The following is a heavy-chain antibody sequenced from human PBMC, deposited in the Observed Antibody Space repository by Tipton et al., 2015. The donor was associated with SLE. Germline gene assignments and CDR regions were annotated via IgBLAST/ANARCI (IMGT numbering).Heavy chain of an antibody. Sequence: LRLSCAVYGGSFSGYYWSWIRQPPGKGLEWIGEINHSGSTNYNPSLKSRVTISVDTSKNQFSLKLSSVTAADTAVYYCARGTKIAAARYYYYMDVWGKGTTVTVSS. D-gene: IGHD6-25*01. J-gene: IGHJ6*03. CDR3: ARGTKIAAARYYYYMDV. V-gene: IGHV4-34*01. CDR2: INHSGST. CDR1: GGSFSGYY.